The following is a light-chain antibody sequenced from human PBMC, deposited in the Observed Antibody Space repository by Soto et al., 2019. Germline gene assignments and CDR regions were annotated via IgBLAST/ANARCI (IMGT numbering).Light chain of an antibody. V-gene: IGLV2-14*03. CDR1: ISDVGGYNY. J-gene: IGLJ2*01. Sequence: QSALTQPASVSGSPGQSITISCTGTISDVGGYNYVSWYRHHPDKAPKLMIYDVTNRPSGVSSRFSGSKSGNTASLTISGLQAEDEADYYCSSYTTTTYVVFGGGTKLTVL. CDR2: DVT. CDR3: SSYTTTTYVV.